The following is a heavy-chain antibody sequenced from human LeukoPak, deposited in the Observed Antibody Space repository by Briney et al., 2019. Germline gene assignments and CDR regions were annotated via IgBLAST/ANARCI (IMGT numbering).Heavy chain of an antibody. CDR1: GGSISSYY. J-gene: IGHJ6*02. CDR2: IYYTGIT. CDR3: TRHDAVPVIGHGMGV. V-gene: IGHV4-59*08. Sequence: SETLSPTCTVSGGSISSYYWSWIRQPPGKGLEWIGYIYYTGITNFNPSLESRVTISVDTSKNQFSLKLNSVTAADTAVYYCTRHDAVPVIGHGMGVWGQGTTVTVSS. D-gene: IGHD3-16*02.